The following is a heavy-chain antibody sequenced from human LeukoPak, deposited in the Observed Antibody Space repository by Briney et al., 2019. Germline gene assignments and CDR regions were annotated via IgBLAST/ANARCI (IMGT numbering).Heavy chain of an antibody. CDR1: GFTFSNYW. CDR3: VIGPSGWYYFDY. D-gene: IGHD6-19*01. Sequence: GGSLRLSCAASGFTFSNYWMHWVRQAPGKGLVWVSRINTGGSDTNYADSVKGRFTISRDNAKNTLYLQMNSLRAEDTAVYYCVIGPSGWYYFDYWGQGTLVTVSS. J-gene: IGHJ4*02. CDR2: INTGGSDT. V-gene: IGHV3-74*01.